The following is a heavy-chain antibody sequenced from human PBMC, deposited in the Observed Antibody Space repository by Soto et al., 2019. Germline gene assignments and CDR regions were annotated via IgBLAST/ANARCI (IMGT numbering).Heavy chain of an antibody. V-gene: IGHV3-23*01. CDR2: MSGSGGST. CDR3: AKGSNYDFWSGYYFDH. J-gene: IGHJ4*02. D-gene: IGHD3-3*01. Sequence: GGSLRLSCAASGFTFSSHAMTWVRQAPGKGLEWVSVMSGSGGSTYYVDSVKGRFTISRDNSKNTLYLQMNSLRAEDTAVYYCAKGSNYDFWSGYYFDHWGQGTLVTVSS. CDR1: GFTFSSHA.